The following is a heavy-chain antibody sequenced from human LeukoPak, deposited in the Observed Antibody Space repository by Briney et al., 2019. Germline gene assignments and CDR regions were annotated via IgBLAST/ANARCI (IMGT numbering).Heavy chain of an antibody. J-gene: IGHJ4*02. CDR3: AKEGFPLAYCGGDCYAQFDY. Sequence: GGSLRLSCAASGFTFSSYAMSWVRQAPGKGLEWVSAISGSGGSTYSADSVKGRFTISRDNSKNTLYLQMNSLRAEDTAVYYCAKEGFPLAYCGGDCYAQFDYWGQGTLVTVSS. V-gene: IGHV3-23*01. D-gene: IGHD2-21*01. CDR1: GFTFSSYA. CDR2: ISGSGGST.